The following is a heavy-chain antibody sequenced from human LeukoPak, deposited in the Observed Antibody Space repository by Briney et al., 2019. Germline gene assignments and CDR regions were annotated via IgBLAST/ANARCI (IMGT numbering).Heavy chain of an antibody. CDR2: IYYRGST. CDR1: GGSISSGDYY. D-gene: IGHD6-13*01. CDR3: AREFVAAAGTHTFDY. Sequence: SETLSLTCTVSGGSISSGDYYWSWIRQPPGKGLEWIGYIYYRGSTYYDPSLKSRVTISVDTSKNQFSLKLSSVTAADTAVYYCAREFVAAAGTHTFDYWGQGTLVTVSS. J-gene: IGHJ4*02. V-gene: IGHV4-30-4*08.